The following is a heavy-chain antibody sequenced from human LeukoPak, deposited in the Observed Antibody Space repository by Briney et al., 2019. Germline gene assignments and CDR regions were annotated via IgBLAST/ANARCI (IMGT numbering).Heavy chain of an antibody. J-gene: IGHJ4*02. V-gene: IGHV1-18*01. Sequence: GASVKVSCKASGYTFTSYGISWVRQAPGQGLEWMGWISAYNGNTNYAQKLQGRVTMTTDTSTSTAYMELRSLRSDDTAVYYCARAHRRYCSSTSCYAPFGYWGQGTLVTVSS. D-gene: IGHD2-2*01. CDR3: ARAHRRYCSSTSCYAPFGY. CDR2: ISAYNGNT. CDR1: GYTFTSYG.